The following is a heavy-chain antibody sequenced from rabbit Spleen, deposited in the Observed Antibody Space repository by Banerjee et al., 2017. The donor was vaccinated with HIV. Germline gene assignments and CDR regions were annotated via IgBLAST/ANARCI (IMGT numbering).Heavy chain of an antibody. J-gene: IGHJ6*01. V-gene: IGHV1S40*01. CDR3: ARDTGSSFSSYGMDL. Sequence: QSLEESGGGLVKPEASLTLTCTASGFSFSSSYWICWVRQAPGKGLEWIACIHTGSSGSTYYASWVNGRFTISKTSSTTVSLQMTSLTAADTATYFCARDTGSSFSSYGMDLWGQGTLVTVS. D-gene: IGHD8-1*01. CDR2: IHTGSSGST. CDR1: GFSFSSSYW.